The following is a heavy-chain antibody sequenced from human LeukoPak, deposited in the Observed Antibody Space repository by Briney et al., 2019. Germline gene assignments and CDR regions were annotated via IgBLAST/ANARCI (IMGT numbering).Heavy chain of an antibody. CDR3: ARYVWGSYPTFEDY. CDR2: IYYSGST. Sequence: SETLSLTCTASGGSISSYYWSWIRQPPGKGLEWIGYIYYSGSTNYNPSLKSRVTISVGTSKKQFSLKLSSVIAADTAVYYCARYVWGSYPTFEDYWGQGTLVTVSS. CDR1: GGSISSYY. J-gene: IGHJ4*02. V-gene: IGHV4-59*01. D-gene: IGHD3-16*02.